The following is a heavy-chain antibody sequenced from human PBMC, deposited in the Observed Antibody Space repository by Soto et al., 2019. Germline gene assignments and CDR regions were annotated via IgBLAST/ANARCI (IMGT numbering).Heavy chain of an antibody. CDR3: ARHQSHSSSYVDP. CDR1: GGSISSDY. V-gene: IGHV4-39*01. Sequence: PSETLSLTCTVSGGSISSDYWGWIRQPPGKGLEWIGSIYYSGSTYYNPSLKSRVTISVDTSKNQFSLKLSSVTAADTAVYYCARHQSHSSSYVDPWGQGTLVTVSS. CDR2: IYYSGST. J-gene: IGHJ5*02. D-gene: IGHD6-13*01.